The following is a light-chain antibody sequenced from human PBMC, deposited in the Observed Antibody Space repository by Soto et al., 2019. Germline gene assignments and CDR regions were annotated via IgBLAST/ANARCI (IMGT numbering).Light chain of an antibody. CDR1: QTISTY. Sequence: DIQMTQSPSSLSASVGGRVTITCRASQTISTYLNWYQQNPGKAPKLLIYAASNLQSGVPSRFSGSGSGTDFTLTINSLQPEDFATYYCQHSFNIPYTFGQGTKLEIK. CDR3: QHSFNIPYT. J-gene: IGKJ2*01. V-gene: IGKV1-39*01. CDR2: AAS.